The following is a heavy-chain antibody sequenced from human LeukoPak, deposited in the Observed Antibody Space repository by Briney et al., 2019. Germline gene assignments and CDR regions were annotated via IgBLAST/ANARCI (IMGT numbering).Heavy chain of an antibody. Sequence: GASVKVSCKASGYTFTGYYMHWVRQAPGQGLEWMGWINPNSGGTNYAQKFQGRVTMTRDTSISTAYMELSSLRSDDTAVYYCARDSITMVRGVIGYWGQGTLVTVSS. CDR3: ARDSITMVRGVIGY. J-gene: IGHJ4*02. V-gene: IGHV1-2*02. CDR2: INPNSGGT. CDR1: GYTFTGYY. D-gene: IGHD3-10*01.